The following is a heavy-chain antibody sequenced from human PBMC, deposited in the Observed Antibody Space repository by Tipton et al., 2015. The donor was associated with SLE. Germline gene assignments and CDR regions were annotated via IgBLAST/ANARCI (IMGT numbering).Heavy chain of an antibody. CDR1: GYSISSDYY. Sequence: SLTCTVSGYSISSDYYWGRIRQPPGKGLEWIGSIYHSGSTHYNPSLKSRVSISVDTSKNQFSLKLSSVTAADTAVYYCARGPDTIQGTFQHWGQGTLVTVSS. J-gene: IGHJ1*01. V-gene: IGHV4-38-2*02. CDR2: IYHSGST. CDR3: ARGPDTIQGTFQH. D-gene: IGHD3-3*01.